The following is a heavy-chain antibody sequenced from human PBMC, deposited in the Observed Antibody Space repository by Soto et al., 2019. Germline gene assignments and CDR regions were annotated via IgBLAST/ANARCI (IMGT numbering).Heavy chain of an antibody. J-gene: IGHJ6*02. CDR2: MSPNNGNT. Sequence: ASVQVSCKASGYTFTSYGISWVRQATGQGLEWMGWMSPNNGNTGYAQKFQGRVTMTRDTSISTAYMELSSLTSEDTAVYYCARGVDAGMDVWGQGIMVTVSS. D-gene: IGHD1-1*01. CDR1: GYTFTSYG. CDR3: ARGVDAGMDV. V-gene: IGHV1-8*02.